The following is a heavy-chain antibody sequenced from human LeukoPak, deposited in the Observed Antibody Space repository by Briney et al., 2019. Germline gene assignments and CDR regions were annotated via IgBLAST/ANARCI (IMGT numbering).Heavy chain of an antibody. J-gene: IGHJ4*02. Sequence: KPGGSLRLSCAASGFTFSSYNMHWVRQAPGKGLEWVSSIVGSGISIYYADSVKGRFTISGDNAKNSLSVQMSSLRAEDTAVYYCASQMGLEYWGQGALVTVSS. V-gene: IGHV3-21*01. D-gene: IGHD2-8*01. CDR1: GFTFSSYN. CDR2: IVGSGISI. CDR3: ASQMGLEY.